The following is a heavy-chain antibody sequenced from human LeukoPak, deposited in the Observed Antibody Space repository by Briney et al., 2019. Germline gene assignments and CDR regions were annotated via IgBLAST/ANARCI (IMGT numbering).Heavy chain of an antibody. CDR2: IYSGGST. Sequence: GGFLSLSCAASGFTVSSNYMTCVRQAPGKGLEWVSVIYSGGSTYYADSVRGRFTISRDNSKNTLYLQMNSLTDEDTAVYHCAKGASGDYVGWAFDLWGRGTLVTVSS. CDR3: AKGASGDYVGWAFDL. D-gene: IGHD4-17*01. CDR1: GFTVSSNY. V-gene: IGHV3-66*01. J-gene: IGHJ2*01.